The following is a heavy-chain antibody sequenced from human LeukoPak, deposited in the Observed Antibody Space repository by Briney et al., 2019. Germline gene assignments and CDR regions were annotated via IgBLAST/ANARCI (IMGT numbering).Heavy chain of an antibody. CDR1: GFTFSSYW. CDR2: INTDGSST. J-gene: IGHJ4*02. CDR3: ARIHSYGFEADY. V-gene: IGHV3-74*01. Sequence: GGSLRLSCVASGFTFSSYWMHWVRQVPGKGLVWVSRINTDGSSTTYADSVKGRFTISRDNAKNTLYLQMNSLRAEDTAVYYCARIHSYGFEADYWGQGTLVTVSS. D-gene: IGHD5-18*01.